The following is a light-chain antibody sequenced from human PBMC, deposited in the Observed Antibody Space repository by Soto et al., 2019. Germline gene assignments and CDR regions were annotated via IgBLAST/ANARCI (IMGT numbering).Light chain of an antibody. J-gene: IGKJ4*01. CDR1: QSVSSSY. V-gene: IGKV3-20*01. CDR3: QQYGSSLPLT. Sequence: EIVLTQSPGTLSLSPGEIATLSFSASQSVSSSYLAWHQQKPGQAPRLLIYGASSRATGIPDRFSGSGSGTDFTLTISRLEPEDFAVYYCQQYGSSLPLTFGGGTKVDIK. CDR2: GAS.